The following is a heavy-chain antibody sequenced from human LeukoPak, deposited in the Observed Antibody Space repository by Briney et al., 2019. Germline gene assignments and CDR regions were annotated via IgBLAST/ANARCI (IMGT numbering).Heavy chain of an antibody. CDR2: IKEDGTET. V-gene: IGHV3-7*03. D-gene: IGHD5-24*01. Sequence: PWGSLRLSCAASGFMFSSNWMSWVRLAPGKGLEWVANIKEDGTETYYVDSVKGRFTISRDNAKNSLYLQMNSLRVEDMAVYYCAKEGRSLQTYWGQGTLVTVSS. CDR3: AKEGRSLQTY. J-gene: IGHJ4*02. CDR1: GFMFSSNW.